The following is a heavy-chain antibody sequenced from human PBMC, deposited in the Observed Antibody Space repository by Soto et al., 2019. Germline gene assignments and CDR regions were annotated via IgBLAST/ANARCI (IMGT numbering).Heavy chain of an antibody. V-gene: IGHV4-30-2*01. D-gene: IGHD2-2*01. CDR2: VYHSGST. CDR1: GGSISSGGYS. Sequence: SETLSLTCAVSGGSISSGGYSWSWIRQPPGKGLEWIGYVYHSGSTYYNPSLKSRVTISVDRSKNQFSLKLSSVTAADTAVYYCARGGPQGPYADWGQGTLVTVSS. J-gene: IGHJ4*02. CDR3: ARGGPQGPYAD.